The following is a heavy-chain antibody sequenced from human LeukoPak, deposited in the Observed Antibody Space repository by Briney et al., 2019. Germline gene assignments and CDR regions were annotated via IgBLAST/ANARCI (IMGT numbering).Heavy chain of an antibody. CDR3: ARDREVGATTLAFYY. J-gene: IGHJ4*02. V-gene: IGHV1-69*01. CDR2: IIPTFGTV. D-gene: IGHD1-26*01. Sequence: SVKVSCKASGGTFSGYAISWVRQAPGQGLEWMGGIIPTFGTVNYAQKFQGRVTITADESTSTGYMELSSLRSEDTAVYYCARDREVGATTLAFYYWGQGTLVTVSS. CDR1: GGTFSGYA.